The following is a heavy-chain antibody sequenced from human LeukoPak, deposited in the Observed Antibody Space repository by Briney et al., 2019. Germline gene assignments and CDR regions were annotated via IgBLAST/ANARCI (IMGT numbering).Heavy chain of an antibody. Sequence: GGSLRLSCVASAFTFSSYAMSWVRQAPGKGLEWVSSTSFTGGTKYYADSVKGRFTISRDNSKDTLYLHMNSVRAEDTAIYYCVKNGDRGAYCSGGSCYPYYYYYMDVWGKGTTVTISS. CDR3: VKNGDRGAYCSGGSCYPYYYYYMDV. V-gene: IGHV3-23*01. D-gene: IGHD2-15*01. CDR2: TSFTGGTK. J-gene: IGHJ6*03. CDR1: AFTFSSYA.